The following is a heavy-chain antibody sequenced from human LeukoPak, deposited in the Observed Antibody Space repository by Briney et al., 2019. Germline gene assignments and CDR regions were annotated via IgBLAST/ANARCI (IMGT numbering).Heavy chain of an antibody. CDR1: GFTFSTYT. J-gene: IGHJ4*02. Sequence: GGSLRLSCVASGFTFSTYTFNWVREAPGKGLEWLSYISSGGLTIFYADSVKGRFTISRDNTKNSIFLDMTNLRAEDTAVYYCARDFDYGDYIDFWGQGTLVAVSS. CDR2: ISSGGLTI. D-gene: IGHD4/OR15-4a*01. V-gene: IGHV3-48*04. CDR3: ARDFDYGDYIDF.